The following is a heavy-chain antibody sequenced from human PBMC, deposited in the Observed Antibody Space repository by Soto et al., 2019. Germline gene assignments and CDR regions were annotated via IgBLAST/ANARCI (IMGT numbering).Heavy chain of an antibody. Sequence: PGGSLRLSCATSGFTLRNHAMHWVRQAPGKGLEWVAVISGSGGSAYYGDSVKGRFTISRDNSKNTLYLQMNSLRAEDTAVYYCAKVSSGSSLLFDYWGQGTLVTVSS. CDR3: AKVSSGSSLLFDY. CDR1: GFTLRNHA. D-gene: IGHD1-26*01. V-gene: IGHV3-23*01. CDR2: ISGSGGSA. J-gene: IGHJ4*02.